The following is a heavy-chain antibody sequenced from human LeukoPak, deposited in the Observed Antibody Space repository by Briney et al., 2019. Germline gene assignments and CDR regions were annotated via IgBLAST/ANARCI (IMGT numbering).Heavy chain of an antibody. J-gene: IGHJ2*01. CDR3: ARGEGSGTYYKRYFDL. CDR1: GFTFSSYV. Sequence: PGGSLRLSCAVSGFTFSSYVMIWVRQAPGMGLEGVSGSCGSGVTTYYADSVKGRFTISRDNSKDTLYLQMNSLRAEDTAVYYCARGEGSGTYYKRYFDLWGRGTLVTVSS. V-gene: IGHV3-23*01. CDR2: SCGSGVTT. D-gene: IGHD3-10*01.